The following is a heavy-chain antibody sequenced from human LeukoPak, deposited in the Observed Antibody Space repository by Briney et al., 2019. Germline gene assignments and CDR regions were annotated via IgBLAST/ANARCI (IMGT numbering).Heavy chain of an antibody. V-gene: IGHV4-59*08. CDR1: GDSISTDY. Sequence: SETLSLTCTVSGDSISTDYWSWIRRPPGKGLEWIGCIFYTGRPSYNPSLKSRVTISLDESKNQFSLNLSSVTAADTAVYYCTRAPRGVVYYYGLDVWGPGTTVTVSS. CDR2: IFYTGRP. J-gene: IGHJ6*02. D-gene: IGHD3-10*01. CDR3: TRAPRGVVYYYGLDV.